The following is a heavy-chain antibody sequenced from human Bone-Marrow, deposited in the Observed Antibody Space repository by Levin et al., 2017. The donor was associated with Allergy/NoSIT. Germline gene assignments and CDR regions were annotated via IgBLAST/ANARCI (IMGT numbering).Heavy chain of an antibody. CDR3: ARAATGPFEYSTAPPFDF. J-gene: IGHJ4*01. V-gene: IGHV3-48*02. CDR1: GFTFSQHS. Sequence: PGGSLRLSCATSGFTFSQHSLHWVRQAPGKGLEWLAFISGRFSTVYYADSAKGRFTISRDNAKNSLYLQLNSLRDDDTAVYYCARAATGPFEYSTAPPFDFWGRGTLVTVSS. CDR2: ISGRFSTV. D-gene: IGHD6-6*01.